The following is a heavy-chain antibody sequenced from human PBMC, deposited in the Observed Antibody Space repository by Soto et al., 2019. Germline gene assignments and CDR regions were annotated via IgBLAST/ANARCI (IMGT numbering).Heavy chain of an antibody. V-gene: IGHV1-2*02. CDR2: INPNSGGT. J-gene: IGHJ6*02. D-gene: IGHD2-21*02. CDR3: ARGVVVTAKYYYYYYGMDV. CDR1: GYTFTGYY. Sequence: ASVKVSCKASGYTFTGYYMHWVRQAPGQGLEWMGWINPNSGGTNHAQKFQGRVTMTRDTSISTAYMELSRLRSADTAVYYRARGVVVTAKYYYYYYGMDVWGQGTTVTVSS.